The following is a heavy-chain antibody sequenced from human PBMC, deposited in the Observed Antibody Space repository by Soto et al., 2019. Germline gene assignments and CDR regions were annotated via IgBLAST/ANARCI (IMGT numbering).Heavy chain of an antibody. V-gene: IGHV4-30-2*01. Sequence: PSETLSLTCAVSGGSISSGGYSWSWIRQPPGKGLEWIGYIYHSGSTYYNPSLKSRVTISVDRSKNQFSLKLSSVTAADKAVYYCARGTPFGYWGQGTLVTVSS. D-gene: IGHD3-10*01. CDR1: GGSISSGGYS. CDR2: IYHSGST. CDR3: ARGTPFGY. J-gene: IGHJ4*02.